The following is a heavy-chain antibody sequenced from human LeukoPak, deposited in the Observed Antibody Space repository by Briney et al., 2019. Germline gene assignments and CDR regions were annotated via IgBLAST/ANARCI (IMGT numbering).Heavy chain of an antibody. CDR1: GGSISRYY. J-gene: IGHJ5*02. D-gene: IGHD6-19*01. V-gene: IGHV4-59*08. CDR2: IYTSGST. CDR3: ARQGPPEYSSGWYDNWFDP. Sequence: SGTLSLTCTVSGGSISRYYRSWVRQPPGKGLEWVGYIYTSGSTNYSPSLKSRVTISVDTSKNQSSLKLSSVTAADTAVYYCARQGPPEYSSGWYDNWFDPWGQGTLVTVSS.